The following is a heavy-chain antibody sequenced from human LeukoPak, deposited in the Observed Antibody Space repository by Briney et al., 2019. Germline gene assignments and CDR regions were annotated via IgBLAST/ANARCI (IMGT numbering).Heavy chain of an antibody. CDR3: AKGWSKNYFDY. V-gene: IGHV3-23*01. J-gene: IGHJ4*02. CDR2: ISGSGGSI. CDR1: GFTFSSYA. Sequence: GGSLRLSCAASGFTFSSYAMSWVRQAPGKGLEWVSGISGSGGSIYYADSVKGRFTISRDNSKNTPYLQMNSLRAEDTAVYYCAKGWSKNYFDYWGQGTLVTVSS.